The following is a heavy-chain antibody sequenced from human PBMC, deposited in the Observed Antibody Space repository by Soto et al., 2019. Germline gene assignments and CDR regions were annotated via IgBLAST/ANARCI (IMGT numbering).Heavy chain of an antibody. CDR1: GGSMSSYY. J-gene: IGHJ4*02. Sequence: PSETLSLTCTVSGGSMSSYYWSWIRQPPGKGLEWIGYVYYSGSTNYNPSLKSRVTISVDTSKNQFSLKLSSVTAADTAVYYCASYANYNHFWGQGTLVTVSS. CDR3: ASYANYNHF. V-gene: IGHV4-59*01. CDR2: VYYSGST. D-gene: IGHD4-4*01.